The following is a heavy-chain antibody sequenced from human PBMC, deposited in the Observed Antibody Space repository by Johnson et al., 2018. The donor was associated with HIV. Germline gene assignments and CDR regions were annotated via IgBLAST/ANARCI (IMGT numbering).Heavy chain of an antibody. CDR3: ARGDPPNVFNS. CDR1: GFTFSRYS. CDR2: TKSDASYT. J-gene: IGHJ3*02. Sequence: VQLVESGGDLVQPAGSLRLSCAASGFTFSRYSMHWVRHDPGTRLVWDSRTKSDASYTSDADSVKGRFTISRDNDKNTLYLQMDSRTAEDTAVYYCARGDPPNVFNSWGRGTVVTVSS. V-gene: IGHV3-74*01.